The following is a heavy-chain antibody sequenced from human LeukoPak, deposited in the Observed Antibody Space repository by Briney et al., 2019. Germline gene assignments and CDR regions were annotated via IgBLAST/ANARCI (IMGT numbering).Heavy chain of an antibody. J-gene: IGHJ6*02. CDR2: ISYDGSNN. Sequence: GGSLRLSCAASGFTFSSYAMHWVRQAPGKGLEWVAVISYDGSNNYYADSVKGRFTISRDNSKNTLYLQMNSLRAEDTAVYYCARYDSSSWSRIMDVWGQGTTVTVSS. CDR1: GFTFSSYA. CDR3: ARYDSSSWSRIMDV. D-gene: IGHD6-13*01. V-gene: IGHV3-30*04.